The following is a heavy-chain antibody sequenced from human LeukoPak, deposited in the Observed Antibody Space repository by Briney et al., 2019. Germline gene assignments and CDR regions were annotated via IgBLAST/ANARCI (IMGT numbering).Heavy chain of an antibody. D-gene: IGHD3-22*01. CDR2: ISGSGGST. V-gene: IGHV3-23*01. Sequence: GGSLRLSCAASGFTFSSYAMSWVRQAPGEGLEWVSAISGSGGSTYYADSVKGRFTISRDNSKNTLYLQMNSLRAEDTAVYYCASDSSGYHSIDYWGQGTLVTVSS. CDR3: ASDSSGYHSIDY. CDR1: GFTFSSYA. J-gene: IGHJ4*02.